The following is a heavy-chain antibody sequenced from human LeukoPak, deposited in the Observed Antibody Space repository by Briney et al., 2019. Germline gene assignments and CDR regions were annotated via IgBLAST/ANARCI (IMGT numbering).Heavy chain of an antibody. V-gene: IGHV1-69*04. CDR2: IIPILGVE. CDR3: TRDREMATGGFDY. D-gene: IGHD5-24*01. CDR1: GGTFSSHS. Sequence: SVKVSCKAPGGTFSSHSLNWVRQAPGQGLEWMGRIIPILGVENYAQNFQGRATITADKSTSTFYMELSSLRFEDTALYYCTRDREMATGGFDYWGQGTLVTVSS. J-gene: IGHJ4*02.